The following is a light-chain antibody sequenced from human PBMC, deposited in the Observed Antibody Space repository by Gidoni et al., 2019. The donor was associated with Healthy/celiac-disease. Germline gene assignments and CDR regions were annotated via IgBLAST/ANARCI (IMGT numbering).Light chain of an antibody. CDR3: KQFNSYSLT. CDR1: QGISSA. J-gene: IGKJ4*01. CDR2: DAS. V-gene: IGKV1-13*02. Sequence: AIQLTQSTSSLSASVGDRVTITCRASQGISSALAWYQQKPGKAPKLLIYDASSLESGVPSRFSGSGSGTDFTLTISSLQPEDFATYDCKQFNSYSLTFGGGTKVEIK.